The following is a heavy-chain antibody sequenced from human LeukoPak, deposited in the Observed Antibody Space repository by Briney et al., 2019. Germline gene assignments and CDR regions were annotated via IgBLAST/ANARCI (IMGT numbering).Heavy chain of an antibody. CDR2: INPNSGGT. CDR1: GYTFTGYY. CDR3: ARAGSSGDYQAGSFEY. V-gene: IGHV1-2*02. J-gene: IGHJ4*02. Sequence: GASVKVSCKASGYTFTGYYMHWVRQAPGQGLEWMGWINPNSGGTNYAQKFQGRVTMTRDTSISTAYMDLSSLKSEDTAVYYCARAGSSGDYQAGSFEYWGQGTLVTVSS. D-gene: IGHD1-26*01.